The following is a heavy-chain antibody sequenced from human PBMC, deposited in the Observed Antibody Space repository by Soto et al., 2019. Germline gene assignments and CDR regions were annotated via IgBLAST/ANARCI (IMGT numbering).Heavy chain of an antibody. D-gene: IGHD2-15*01. CDR2: IIPILGIA. Sequence: QVQLVQSGAEVKKPGSSVKVSCKASGGTFSSYTISWVRQAPGQGLEWMGRIIPILGIANYAQKFQGRVTSTADKGTSTAYIELSSLRAEDKAVYYYAREGRPYGMDVWGQGTTGTVS. CDR3: AREGRPYGMDV. V-gene: IGHV1-69*08. J-gene: IGHJ6*02. CDR1: GGTFSSYT.